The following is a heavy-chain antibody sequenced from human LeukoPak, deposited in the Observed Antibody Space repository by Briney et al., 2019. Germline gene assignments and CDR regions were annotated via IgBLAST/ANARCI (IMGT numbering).Heavy chain of an antibody. D-gene: IGHD3-22*01. V-gene: IGHV3-23*01. CDR3: AKTHGSMIVVVILPYFDY. Sequence: PGGSLRLSCAASGFSFSTYAMHRVRQAPGKGLEWVSAISGSGGSTYYADSVKGRFTISRDNSKNTLYLQMNSLRAEDTAVYYCAKTHGSMIVVVILPYFDYWGQGTLVTVSS. J-gene: IGHJ4*02. CDR1: GFSFSTYA. CDR2: ISGSGGST.